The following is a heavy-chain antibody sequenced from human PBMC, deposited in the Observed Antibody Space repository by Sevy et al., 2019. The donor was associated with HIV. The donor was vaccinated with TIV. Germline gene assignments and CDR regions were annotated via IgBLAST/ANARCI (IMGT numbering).Heavy chain of an antibody. CDR3: ASDITSNWLFFDY. Sequence: SETLSLTCAVSGYSISSRYYWGWVRQPPGKGLEWIASMYYSGSTYYNPSLRSRVTISLDTSENQFSLKLTSVTAADTAVYYCASDITSNWLFFDYWCQGILVTVSS. J-gene: IGHJ4*02. D-gene: IGHD6-13*01. V-gene: IGHV4-38-2*01. CDR1: GYSISSRYY. CDR2: MYYSGST.